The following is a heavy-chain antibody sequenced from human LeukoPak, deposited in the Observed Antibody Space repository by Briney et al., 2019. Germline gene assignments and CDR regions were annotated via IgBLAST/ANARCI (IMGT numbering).Heavy chain of an antibody. J-gene: IGHJ3*02. V-gene: IGHV3-23*01. CDR3: AKDLQGYGDYPDAFDI. Sequence: GGSLRLSCVASGFTFSSFGMSWVRQAPGKGLEWVSGISGSGGSTYYADSVKGRFTISRDNSKNTVYLQMNSLRAEDTAVYYCAKDLQGYGDYPDAFDIWGQGTMVTVSS. CDR1: GFTFSSFG. CDR2: ISGSGGST. D-gene: IGHD4-17*01.